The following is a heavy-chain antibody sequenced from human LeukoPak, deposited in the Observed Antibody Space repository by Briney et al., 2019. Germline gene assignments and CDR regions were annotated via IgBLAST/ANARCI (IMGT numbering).Heavy chain of an antibody. CDR2: INPSGGST. J-gene: IGHJ3*02. V-gene: IGHV1-46*01. CDR3: ASNYSDTYFGSFDI. Sequence: GASVKVSCKAPGYTFTSYYMHWVRQAPGQGLEWMGIINPSGGSTSYAPKFQGRVTMTRDTSTSTLYMELSSLRSDDTAVYYCASNYSDTYFGSFDIWGQGTMVTVSS. CDR1: GYTFTSYY. D-gene: IGHD1-26*01.